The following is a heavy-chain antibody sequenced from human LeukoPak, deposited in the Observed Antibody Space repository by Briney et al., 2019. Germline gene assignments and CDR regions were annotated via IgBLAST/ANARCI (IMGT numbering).Heavy chain of an antibody. D-gene: IGHD5-24*01. J-gene: IGHJ4*02. CDR1: GGSISSYY. CDR2: IYYSGST. Sequence: PSETLSLTCTVSGGSISSYYWSWIRQPPGKGLEWIGYIYYSGSTNYNPSLKSRVTISVDTSKNQFSLKLSSVTAADTAVYYCARDSRDGYNYVFDYWGQGTLVTVSS. V-gene: IGHV4-59*12. CDR3: ARDSRDGYNYVFDY.